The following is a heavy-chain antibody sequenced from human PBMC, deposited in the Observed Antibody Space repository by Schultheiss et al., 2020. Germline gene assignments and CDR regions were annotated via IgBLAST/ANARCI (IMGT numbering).Heavy chain of an antibody. J-gene: IGHJ4*02. D-gene: IGHD3-22*01. V-gene: IGHV1-46*01. CDR3: ARDRSSGYYLDY. CDR1: GYTFTSYY. Sequence: ASVKVSCKASGYTFTSYYMHWVRQAPGQGLEWMGIINPSGGGTSYAQKFQGRVTMTRDTSTSTVYMELSSLRSEDTAVYYCARDRSSGYYLDYWGQGTLVTVSS. CDR2: INPSGGGT.